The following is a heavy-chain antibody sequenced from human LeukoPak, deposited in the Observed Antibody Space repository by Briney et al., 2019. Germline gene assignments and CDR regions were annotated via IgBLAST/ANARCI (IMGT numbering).Heavy chain of an antibody. D-gene: IGHD2-21*02. V-gene: IGHV1-69*13. CDR3: ATSPTSDSPGY. J-gene: IGHJ4*02. Sequence: SVKVSCKAYGGTFSTYAISWVRQAPGQGLEWMGGIIPILGTANYAQKFQGRVAITADESTSTAYMELSSLRSEDTAVYYCATSPTSDSPGYWGQGTLVTVSS. CDR1: GGTFSTYA. CDR2: IIPILGTA.